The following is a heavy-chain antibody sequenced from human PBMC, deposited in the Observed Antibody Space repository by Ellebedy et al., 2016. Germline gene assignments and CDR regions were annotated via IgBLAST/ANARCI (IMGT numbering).Heavy chain of an antibody. D-gene: IGHD6-13*01. V-gene: IGHV4-4*07. J-gene: IGHJ6*03. CDR1: GGSISSYY. Sequence: SETLSLXXTVSGGSISSYYWSWIRQPAGKGLEWIGRIYTSGSTNYNPSLKSRVTMSVDTSKNQFSLKLSSVTAADTAVYYCARERVSSWELVGYYYYMDVWGKGTTVTVSS. CDR2: IYTSGST. CDR3: ARERVSSWELVGYYYYMDV.